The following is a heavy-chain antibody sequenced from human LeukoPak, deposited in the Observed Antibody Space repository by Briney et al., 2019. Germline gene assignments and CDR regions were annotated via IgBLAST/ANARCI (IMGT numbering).Heavy chain of an antibody. V-gene: IGHV3-7*01. Sequence: GGSLRLSCAASGFTFSTYWMSWVRQAPGKGLEWVANIKQDGSEKYYVDSVKGRFTISRDNAKNSLYLQMNSLRAEDTAVYYCARDPYGDYVSTSFDYWGQGTLVTVSS. CDR3: ARDPYGDYVSTSFDY. J-gene: IGHJ4*02. CDR2: IKQDGSEK. D-gene: IGHD4-17*01. CDR1: GFTFSTYW.